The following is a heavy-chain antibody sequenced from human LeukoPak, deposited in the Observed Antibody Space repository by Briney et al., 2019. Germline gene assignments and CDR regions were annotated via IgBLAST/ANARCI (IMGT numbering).Heavy chain of an antibody. CDR3: AKSTGYSSSWYWRYLDY. Sequence: PGGSLRLSCAASGFTFSSYAMSWVRQAPGKGLEWVSAISGSGGSTYYADSVKGRFTISRDNSKNTLYLQMNSLRAEDTAVYYCAKSTGYSSSWYWRYLDYWGQGTLVTVSS. CDR2: ISGSGGST. V-gene: IGHV3-23*01. CDR1: GFTFSSYA. J-gene: IGHJ4*02. D-gene: IGHD6-13*01.